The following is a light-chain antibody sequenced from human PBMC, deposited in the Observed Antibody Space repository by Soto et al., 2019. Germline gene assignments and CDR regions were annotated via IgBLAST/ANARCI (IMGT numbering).Light chain of an antibody. CDR3: HQYGYSPN. Sequence: EIVLTQSPGTLSLSPGERATLSCRASQSVTSSYLAWYQQKPGQAPRLLIYAASSRATGIPDRFSGSGSGTDFTITISRLEPEDFAVYYCHQYGYSPNFGGGNKVAIK. CDR2: AAS. V-gene: IGKV3-20*01. CDR1: QSVTSSY. J-gene: IGKJ4*01.